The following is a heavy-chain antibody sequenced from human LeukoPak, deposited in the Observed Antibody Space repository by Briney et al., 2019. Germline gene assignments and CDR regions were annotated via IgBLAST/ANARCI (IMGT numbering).Heavy chain of an antibody. J-gene: IGHJ4*02. V-gene: IGHV3-21*01. D-gene: IGHD6-13*01. CDR1: GFTFSSHN. Sequence: PGGSLRLSCAASGFTFSSHNMKWVRQAPGKGLEWVSSISGSSSDIYYADSVKGRFTISRDNAKNSLYLQMNNLRAEDTAVYYCAREVYSSRSYDYLDYWGQGTVVTVSS. CDR3: AREVYSSRSYDYLDY. CDR2: ISGSSSDI.